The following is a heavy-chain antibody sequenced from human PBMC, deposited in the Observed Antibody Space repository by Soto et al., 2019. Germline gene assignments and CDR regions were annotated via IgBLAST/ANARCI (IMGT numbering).Heavy chain of an antibody. Sequence: SETLSLTSTVAGGSSSRYDLSWIRQNPGKGLEWIGYIYYTGSTNYIPSLKSRVTISVDTSKNQFSLRLSSVTAADTAVYYCARSAGGVVAAASFDFDYWGQGTLVTVSS. CDR1: GGSSSRYD. J-gene: IGHJ4*02. D-gene: IGHD6-13*01. CDR3: ARSAGGVVAAASFDFDY. V-gene: IGHV4-59*01. CDR2: IYYTGST.